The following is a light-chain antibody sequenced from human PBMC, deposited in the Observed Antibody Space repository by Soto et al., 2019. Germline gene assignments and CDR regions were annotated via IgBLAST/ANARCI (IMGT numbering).Light chain of an antibody. CDR1: QSVNSN. CDR2: GAS. CDR3: QQYGGSTRT. Sequence: ETVITQSPATLSVSPGERATLSCRASQSVNSNLAWYGQTLGQAPRVLIFGASTRATGIPARCSGSGARAECSLTINSLQSEDVAVYDCQQYGGSTRTFGQGTRLEIK. J-gene: IGKJ5*01. V-gene: IGKV3-15*01.